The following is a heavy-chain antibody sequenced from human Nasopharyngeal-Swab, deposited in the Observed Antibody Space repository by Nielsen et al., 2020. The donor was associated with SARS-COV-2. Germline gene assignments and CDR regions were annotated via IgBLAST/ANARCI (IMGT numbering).Heavy chain of an antibody. J-gene: IGHJ3*02. CDR1: GGSISSYY. V-gene: IGHV4-59*01. Sequence: SETLSLTCTVSGGSISSYYWSWIRQPPGKGLEWIGYIYYSGSTNYNPSLKSRVTISVDTSKNQFSLKLSSVTAADTAVYYCARGGGLGYYDFWSGYSQTSEAFDIWGQGTMVTVSS. D-gene: IGHD3-3*01. CDR2: IYYSGST. CDR3: ARGGGLGYYDFWSGYSQTSEAFDI.